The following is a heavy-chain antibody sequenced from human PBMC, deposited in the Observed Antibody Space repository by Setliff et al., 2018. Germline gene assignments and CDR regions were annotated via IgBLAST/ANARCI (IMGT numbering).Heavy chain of an antibody. Sequence: SETLSLTCTVSGDSMSGASIWAWIRLPPGRGLEFMGYVFPNGAAKYDPSLKSRLAIPVDTSENQFSLKLPSVTAADTAVYYCAKGGTYRYFDYWGQGTPVTVSS. CDR1: GDSMSGAS. CDR3: AKGGTYRYFDY. J-gene: IGHJ4*02. D-gene: IGHD2-15*01. CDR2: VFPNGAA. V-gene: IGHV4-59*01.